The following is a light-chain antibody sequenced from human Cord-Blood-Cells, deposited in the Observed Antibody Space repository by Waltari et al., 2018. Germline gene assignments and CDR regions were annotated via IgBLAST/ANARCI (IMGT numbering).Light chain of an antibody. V-gene: IGLV2-14*01. Sequence: QSALTQPASVSGSPAQSITISCTGTSSDVGCYNYVSWYQQHTAKAPKLIMYDVSKRPLGVSNRFSGSKSGNTSSLTISGLQAEDEADYYCSSYTSSSTWVFGGGTKLTVL. J-gene: IGLJ3*02. CDR1: SSDVGCYNY. CDR3: SSYTSSSTWV. CDR2: DVS.